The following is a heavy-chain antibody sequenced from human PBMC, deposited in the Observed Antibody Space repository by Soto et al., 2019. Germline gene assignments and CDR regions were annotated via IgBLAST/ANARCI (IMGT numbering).Heavy chain of an antibody. Sequence: ASVNVSCNASGYAFTSCGMSWVRQATGQGLEWMGWISAYNGNTNYAQKLQGRVTMTTDTSTSTAYMELRSLRSDDTAVYYCARDGYSSGWWGDAFDIWGQGTMVTVSS. V-gene: IGHV1-18*01. D-gene: IGHD6-19*01. CDR2: ISAYNGNT. J-gene: IGHJ3*02. CDR1: GYAFTSCG. CDR3: ARDGYSSGWWGDAFDI.